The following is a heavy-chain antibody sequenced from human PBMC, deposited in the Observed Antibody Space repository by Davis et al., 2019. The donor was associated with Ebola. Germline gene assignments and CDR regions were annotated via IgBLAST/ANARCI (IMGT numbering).Heavy chain of an antibody. J-gene: IGHJ4*02. D-gene: IGHD3-16*01. CDR1: GFNFRSYG. CDR3: IGSWR. V-gene: IGHV3-33*01. Sequence: GGSLRLSCAASGFNFRSYGMHWVRQAPDKGLEWVAVIWYDGSRKYYGDSVRGRFTISRDDSKNTLYPQMNSLRAEDTAVYYCIGSWRWGQGTLVTVSS. CDR2: IWYDGSRK.